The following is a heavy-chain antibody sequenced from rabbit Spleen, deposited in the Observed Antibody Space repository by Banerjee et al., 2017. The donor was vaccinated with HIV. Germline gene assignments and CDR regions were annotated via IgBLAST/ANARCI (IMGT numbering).Heavy chain of an antibody. Sequence: QEQLEESGGDLVKPEGSLTLTCTASGFSFSSSSYMCWVRQAPGKGLEWIACIYTGSSGSTYYASWAKGRFTISKTSSTTVTLQMTSLTVADTATYFCARALTTDYFPFTLWGPGTLVTVS. CDR2: IYTGSSGST. CDR1: GFSFSSSSY. D-gene: IGHD2-1*01. CDR3: ARALTTDYFPFTL. V-gene: IGHV1S45*01. J-gene: IGHJ6*01.